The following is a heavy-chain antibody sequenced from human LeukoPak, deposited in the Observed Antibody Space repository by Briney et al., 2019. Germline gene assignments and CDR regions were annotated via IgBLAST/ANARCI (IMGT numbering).Heavy chain of an antibody. CDR3: ARDLSRGYSGYDSADY. V-gene: IGHV1-2*06. CDR1: GYTFTGYY. D-gene: IGHD5-12*01. J-gene: IGHJ4*02. CDR2: INPNSGGT. Sequence: ASVKVSCKASGYTFTGYYMHWVRQAPGQGLEWMGRINPNSGGTNYAQKFQGRVTMTRDTSISTAYMELSRLRFDDTAVYYCARDLSRGYSGYDSADYWGQGTLVTVSS.